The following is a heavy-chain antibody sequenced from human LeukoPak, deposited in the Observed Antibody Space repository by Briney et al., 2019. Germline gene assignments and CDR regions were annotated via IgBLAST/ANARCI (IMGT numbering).Heavy chain of an antibody. Sequence: SGPTLVKPTQTLTLTCIFSGFSLSTIGVGVAWIRQPPGKALEWLALIYWDDDKRYSPSLRSRLTNTKDTSKKQVLHTMTNTVPIDTDTYFCAHTHSIAMAFDYCGRGTLGTVS. CDR3: AHTHSIAMAFDY. J-gene: IGHJ4*02. D-gene: IGHD6-19*01. V-gene: IGHV2-5*02. CDR1: GFSLSTIGVG. CDR2: IYWDDDK.